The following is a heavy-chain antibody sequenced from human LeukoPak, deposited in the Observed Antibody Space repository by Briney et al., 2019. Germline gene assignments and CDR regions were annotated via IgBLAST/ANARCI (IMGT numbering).Heavy chain of an antibody. J-gene: IGHJ4*02. V-gene: IGHV4-39*01. D-gene: IGHD3-22*01. CDR2: IYYSGST. Sequence: PSETLSLTCTVSGGSISSSSYYWGWIRQPPGKGLEWIGSIYYSGSTYYNPSLKSRVTISVDTSKNQFSLKLSSVTAADTAVYYCARHTYYYDSSGYYRGGYFDYWGQGTLVTVSS. CDR3: ARHTYYYDSSGYYRGGYFDY. CDR1: GGSISSSSYY.